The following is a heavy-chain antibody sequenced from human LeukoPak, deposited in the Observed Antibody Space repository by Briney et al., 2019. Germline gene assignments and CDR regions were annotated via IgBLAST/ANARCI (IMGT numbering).Heavy chain of an antibody. CDR2: IYNSGST. J-gene: IGHJ3*02. CDR1: GGSISSYY. CDR3: ARARRRDAFDI. V-gene: IGHV4-59*01. Sequence: PSETLSLTCTVSGGSISSYYWSWIRQPPGKGLEGIGNIYNSGSTNYTPSLKSRVTISVDTSKNQFSLKLSSVTAADTAVYYCARARRRDAFDIWGQGTMVTVSS.